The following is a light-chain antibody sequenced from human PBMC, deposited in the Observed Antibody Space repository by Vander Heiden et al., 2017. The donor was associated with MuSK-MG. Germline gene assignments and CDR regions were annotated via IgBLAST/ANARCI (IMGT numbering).Light chain of an antibody. Sequence: EIVLTQSPGTLSLSPGDRATLSCRASQSVNTFLDWYQQRPGQAPRLLIYDASKRATGIPARFSGSGYGTDFTLTISSREPEDFAVYFCQQRSNWPPFTFGQGTRMETK. CDR1: QSVNTF. J-gene: IGKJ5*01. CDR2: DAS. CDR3: QQRSNWPPFT. V-gene: IGKV3-11*01.